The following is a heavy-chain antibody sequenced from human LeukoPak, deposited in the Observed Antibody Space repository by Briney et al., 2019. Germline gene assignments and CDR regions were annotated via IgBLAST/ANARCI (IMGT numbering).Heavy chain of an antibody. D-gene: IGHD6-13*01. J-gene: IGHJ4*02. CDR2: IWYDGSNK. Sequence: PGGSLRLSCAASGFTFSSYGMHWVRQAPGKGLEWVAVIWYDGSNKYYADSVKGRFTISRDNSKNTLYLQMNSLRAEDTAVYYCARAYSGSWTVVGYWGQGTLVTVSS. CDR3: ARAYSGSWTVVGY. CDR1: GFTFSSYG. V-gene: IGHV3-33*01.